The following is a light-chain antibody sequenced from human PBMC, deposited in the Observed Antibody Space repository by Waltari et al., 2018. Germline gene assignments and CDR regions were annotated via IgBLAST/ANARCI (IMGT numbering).Light chain of an antibody. CDR1: SSDVGVYNL. Sequence: QSSLTQPASVSGSPGQSITISCTGTSSDVGVYNLVTWYQQHPDKAPKLMFYAVIERPSGVSNRFSGSKSGNTASLTISGLQAEDEADYYCCSYAGRNIWVFGGGTKLTVL. J-gene: IGLJ3*02. V-gene: IGLV2-23*02. CDR2: AVI. CDR3: CSYAGRNIWV.